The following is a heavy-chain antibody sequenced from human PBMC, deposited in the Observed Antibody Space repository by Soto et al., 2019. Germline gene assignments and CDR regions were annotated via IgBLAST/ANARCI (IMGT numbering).Heavy chain of an antibody. CDR2: INHSGST. D-gene: IGHD2-15*01. CDR3: ARGGGNDCSGGSCPARFDY. CDR1: GGSFSGYY. V-gene: IGHV4-34*01. J-gene: IGHJ4*02. Sequence: PSETLSLTCAVYGGSFSGYYWSWIRQPPGKGLEWIGEINHSGSTNYNPSLKSRVTISVDTSKNQFSLKLSSVTAADTAVYYCARGGGNDCSGGSCPARFDYWGQGTLVTVSS.